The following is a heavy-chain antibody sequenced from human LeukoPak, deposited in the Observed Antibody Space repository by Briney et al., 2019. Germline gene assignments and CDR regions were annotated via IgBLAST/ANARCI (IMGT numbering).Heavy chain of an antibody. V-gene: IGHV4-31*01. Sequence: PSETLSLTCTVSGTSISRCAYSWSWVRQHPGKGLEWIAYIYYSGNTYYNRSLKRQVTISVDTSKNQFSLKLSSVTAADTAVYYCARTITIFGALGYFDYWGQGTLVTVSS. CDR3: ARTITIFGALGYFDY. CDR2: IYYSGNT. J-gene: IGHJ4*02. D-gene: IGHD3-3*01. CDR1: GTSISRCAYS.